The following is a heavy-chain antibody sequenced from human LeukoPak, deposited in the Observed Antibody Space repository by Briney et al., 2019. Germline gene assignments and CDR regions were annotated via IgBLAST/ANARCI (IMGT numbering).Heavy chain of an antibody. D-gene: IGHD3-22*01. J-gene: IGHJ4*02. CDR3: ANALTYYYDSSGYYRPYYFDY. CDR1: GFTFSSYG. V-gene: IGHV3-30*02. CDR2: IRYDGSNK. Sequence: GGSLRLSCAASGFTFSSYGMHWVRQAPGKGLEWVAFIRYDGSNKYYADSVKGRFTISRDNSKNTLYLQMNSLRAEDTAVYYCANALTYYYDSSGYYRPYYFDYWGQGTLVTVSS.